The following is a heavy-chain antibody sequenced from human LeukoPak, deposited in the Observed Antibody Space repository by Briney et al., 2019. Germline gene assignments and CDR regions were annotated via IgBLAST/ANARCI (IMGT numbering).Heavy chain of an antibody. D-gene: IGHD6-13*01. CDR1: GGSISSHY. Sequence: SETLSLTCTVSGGSISSHYWSWIQQPPGKGLGWIGYIYYSGSTNYNPSLKSRVTISVDTSKNQFSLKLSSVTAADTAVYYCARNIAAAFDYWGQGTLVTVSS. J-gene: IGHJ4*02. CDR3: ARNIAAAFDY. CDR2: IYYSGST. V-gene: IGHV4-59*11.